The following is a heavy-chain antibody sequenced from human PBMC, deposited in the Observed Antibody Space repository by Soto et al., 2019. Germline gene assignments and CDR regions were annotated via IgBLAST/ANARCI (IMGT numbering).Heavy chain of an antibody. J-gene: IGHJ6*02. Sequence: QVQLVQSGAEVKKPGSSVKVSCTASGGTFSSYAISWVRQAPGQGLEWMGGIIPIFGTANYAQKFQGRVTITADESTSTAYMELSSLRSEDTAVYYCARDRVSSSSAGYYGMDVWGQGTTVTVSS. CDR1: GGTFSSYA. V-gene: IGHV1-69*01. CDR2: IIPIFGTA. CDR3: ARDRVSSSSAGYYGMDV. D-gene: IGHD6-6*01.